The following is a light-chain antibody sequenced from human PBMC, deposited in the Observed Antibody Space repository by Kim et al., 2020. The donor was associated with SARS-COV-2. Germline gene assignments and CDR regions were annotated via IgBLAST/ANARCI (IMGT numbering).Light chain of an antibody. Sequence: LSPGERVTLSCRASQSVSSSYLAWYQQKPGQAPRLLIYGASSRATGIPDRFSGSGSGTDFTLTISRLEPEDFAVYYCQQYGSSPTFGGGTKVDIK. CDR2: GAS. CDR1: QSVSSSY. J-gene: IGKJ4*01. V-gene: IGKV3-20*01. CDR3: QQYGSSPT.